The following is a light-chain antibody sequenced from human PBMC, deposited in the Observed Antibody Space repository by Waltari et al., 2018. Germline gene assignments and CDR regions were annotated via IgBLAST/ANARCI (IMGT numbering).Light chain of an antibody. CDR3: QQYYVWPPIT. Sequence: VLLTQSPASLSVSPGDTVILSCRASQSVRTNLVWYQQKAGQAPIALIEGASTRASGVPSRFSGSGSETDFTLIISSLQSEDAAVYFCQQYYVWPPITFGGGTKLEI. V-gene: IGKV3-15*01. CDR1: QSVRTN. J-gene: IGKJ4*01. CDR2: GAS.